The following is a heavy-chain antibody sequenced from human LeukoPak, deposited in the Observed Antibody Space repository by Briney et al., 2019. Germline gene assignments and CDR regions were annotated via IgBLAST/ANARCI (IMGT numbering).Heavy chain of an antibody. CDR3: AREPQNYYYDYVWGSYRPYYFDY. J-gene: IGHJ4*02. V-gene: IGHV1-18*01. D-gene: IGHD3-16*02. CDR2: IGAYNGNT. CDR1: GYTFTSYG. Sequence: GASVKVSCKASGYTFTSYGISWVRQAPGQGLEWMGWIGAYNGNTNYAQKLQGRVTMTTDTSTSTAYMELRSLRSDDTAVYYCAREPQNYYYDYVWGSYRPYYFDYWGQGTLVTVSS.